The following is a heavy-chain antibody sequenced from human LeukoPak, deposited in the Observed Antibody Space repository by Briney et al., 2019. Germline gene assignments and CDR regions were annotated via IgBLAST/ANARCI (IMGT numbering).Heavy chain of an antibody. D-gene: IGHD6-19*01. CDR2: IYHSGSN. Sequence: SETLSLTCAVCGGSFCGYYWSCLRQPPGKGREWIGEIYHSGSNNYNPSLKSRVNISVDTSMNQFSLKLSSVTAADTAVYYCARSSGWYYYFDYWGQGTLVTVSS. J-gene: IGHJ4*02. CDR3: ARSSGWYYYFDY. CDR1: GGSFCGYY. V-gene: IGHV4-34*01.